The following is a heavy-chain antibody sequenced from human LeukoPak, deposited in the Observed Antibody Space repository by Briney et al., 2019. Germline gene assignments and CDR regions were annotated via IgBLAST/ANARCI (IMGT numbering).Heavy chain of an antibody. CDR3: ARGLVMVRGVMKAFDI. J-gene: IGHJ3*02. V-gene: IGHV3-7*01. D-gene: IGHD3-10*01. Sequence: PGGSLRLSCAASGFTFSDYWMSWVRQAPGKGLEWVARINQDGTQKYHVDSVEGRFTISRDNAKNSLFLQMNSLRAEDTAVYYCARGLVMVRGVMKAFDIWGQGTMVTVSS. CDR2: INQDGTQK. CDR1: GFTFSDYW.